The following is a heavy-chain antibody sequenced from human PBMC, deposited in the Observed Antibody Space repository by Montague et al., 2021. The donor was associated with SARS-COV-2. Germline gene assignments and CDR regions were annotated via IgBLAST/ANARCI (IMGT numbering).Heavy chain of an antibody. Sequence: TLSLTCTVSGGSISSGGYYWSWIRPHQGKGREWIGYINYSGNTYYNPTLKSPVTISVDTSKNQFSLKLSSVTAADTAVYSCARVGRQQLVRLSGMDVWGQGTTVTVSS. D-gene: IGHD6-13*01. J-gene: IGHJ6*02. CDR2: INYSGNT. CDR1: GGSISSGGYY. V-gene: IGHV4-31*01. CDR3: ARVGRQQLVRLSGMDV.